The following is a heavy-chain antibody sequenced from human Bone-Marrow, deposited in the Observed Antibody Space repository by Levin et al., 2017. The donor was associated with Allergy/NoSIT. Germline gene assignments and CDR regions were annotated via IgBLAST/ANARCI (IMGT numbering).Heavy chain of an antibody. V-gene: IGHV4-39*02. CDR1: GGSISSNAYY. D-gene: IGHD1-7*01. CDR3: SRHFRDHWNYANNWFDP. CDR2: IHYSGNT. J-gene: IGHJ5*02. Sequence: SQTLSLTCSVSGGSISSNAYYWGWIRQPPGKGLDWIGSIHYSGNTHYNPSLKSRVTISVDTSKNLFSLRLSSVTAADTALYFCSRHFRDHWNYANNWFDPWGQGTLVTVSS.